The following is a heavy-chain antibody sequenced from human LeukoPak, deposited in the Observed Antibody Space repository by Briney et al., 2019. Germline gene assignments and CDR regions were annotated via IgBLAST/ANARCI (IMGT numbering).Heavy chain of an antibody. D-gene: IGHD2-15*01. CDR1: GGSISSSSYY. Sequence: SETLSLTCTVSGGSISSSSYYWGWIRQPPGKGLEWIGSIYYSGSTYYNPSLKSRVTISVDTSKNQFSLKLSSVTAADTAVYYCARVRIVVVFGFGLGELDYWGQGTLVTVSS. V-gene: IGHV4-39*01. CDR3: ARVRIVVVFGFGLGELDY. CDR2: IYYSGST. J-gene: IGHJ4*02.